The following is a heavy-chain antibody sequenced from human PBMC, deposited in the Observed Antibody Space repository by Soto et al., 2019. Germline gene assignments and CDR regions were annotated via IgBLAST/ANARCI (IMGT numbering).Heavy chain of an antibody. CDR3: ARDPSTSRFDY. D-gene: IGHD2-2*01. Sequence: QVLLVQSGGEVRKPGASVKVSCKTSGYTFTSHGVSWLRQAPGQGLEWMGWISTYSGKRNYARKFQDGVAMGSDTSTGAVYMELRSLRSDDTAVYYCARDPSTSRFDYWGQGTLVTVSS. CDR1: GYTFTSHG. CDR2: ISTYSGKR. J-gene: IGHJ4*02. V-gene: IGHV1-18*01.